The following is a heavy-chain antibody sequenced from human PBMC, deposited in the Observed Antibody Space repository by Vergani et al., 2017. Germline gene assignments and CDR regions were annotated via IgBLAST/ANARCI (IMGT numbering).Heavy chain of an antibody. Sequence: QVQLQESGPGLVKPSETLSLTCTVSGGSISSYYWSWIRQPPGKGLEWIGYIYYSGCTNYNPSLKSRVTISVDTSKYQFSLNLSSVTAADTAVYYSARDSPFGGSDYWGQGTLVTVSS. CDR3: ARDSPFGGSDY. D-gene: IGHD3-3*01. J-gene: IGHJ4*02. CDR1: GGSISSYY. V-gene: IGHV4-59*01. CDR2: IYYSGCT.